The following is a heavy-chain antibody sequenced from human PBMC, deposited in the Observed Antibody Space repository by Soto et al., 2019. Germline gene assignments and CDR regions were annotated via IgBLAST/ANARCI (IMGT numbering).Heavy chain of an antibody. V-gene: IGHV3-21*01. D-gene: IGHD1-26*01. J-gene: IGHJ3*02. CDR3: ARDPPSKRELDAFDI. CDR2: ISSSSSYI. Sequence: GSLRLSCAASGFTFSSYSMNWVRQAPGKGLEWVSSISSSSSYIYYADSVKGRFTISRDNAKNSLYLQMNSLRAEDTAVYYCARDPPSKRELDAFDICGQGTMVTVSS. CDR1: GFTFSSYS.